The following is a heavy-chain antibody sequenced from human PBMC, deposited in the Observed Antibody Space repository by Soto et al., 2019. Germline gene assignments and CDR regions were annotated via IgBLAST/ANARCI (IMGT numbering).Heavy chain of an antibody. CDR2: IDPSDSQT. J-gene: IGHJ4*02. V-gene: IGHV5-10-1*01. D-gene: IGHD3-22*01. CDR1: GYSFAGYW. Sequence: GESLKISCKGSGYSFAGYWITWVRQKPGKGLEWMGRIDPSDSQTYYSPSFRGHVSISVTKSITTVFLQWSSLRASDTAMYYCARQIYDSDTGPNFQYSFDSWGQGTPVTVSS. CDR3: ARQIYDSDTGPNFQYSFDS.